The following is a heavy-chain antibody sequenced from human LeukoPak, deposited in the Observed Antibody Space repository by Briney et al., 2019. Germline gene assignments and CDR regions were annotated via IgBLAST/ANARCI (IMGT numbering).Heavy chain of an antibody. J-gene: IGHJ6*02. Sequence: GGSLRLSCAASGFTFSSYGMHWVRQAPGKGLEWVAVIWYDGSNKYYADSVKGRFTISRDNSKNTLYLQMNSLRAEDTAVYYCARDKAVNYPYYYYYGMDVWGQGTTVTVSS. CDR2: IWYDGSNK. D-gene: IGHD6-19*01. CDR1: GFTFSSYG. CDR3: ARDKAVNYPYYYYYGMDV. V-gene: IGHV3-33*01.